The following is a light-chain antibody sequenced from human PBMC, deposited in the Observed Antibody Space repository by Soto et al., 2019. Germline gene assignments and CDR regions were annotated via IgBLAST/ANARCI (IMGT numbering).Light chain of an antibody. J-gene: IGKJ4*01. CDR1: QTISSW. CDR2: DAS. Sequence: DIQMTQSPSTLPASVGDRVTITCRASQTISSWLAWYQQKPGKAPDLLIYDASRLAGGVPSRFSGSESGTEFTLTISSLQPEDFATYYCQQSYSTPLTFGGGTKVDIK. V-gene: IGKV1-5*01. CDR3: QQSYSTPLT.